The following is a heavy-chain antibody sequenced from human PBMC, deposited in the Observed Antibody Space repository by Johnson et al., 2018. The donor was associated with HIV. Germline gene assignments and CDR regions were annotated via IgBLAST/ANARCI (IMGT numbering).Heavy chain of an antibody. CDR1: GFTFSSYG. V-gene: IGHV3-30*02. CDR3: AKEPRPAFDI. J-gene: IGHJ3*02. CDR2: IRYDGSNT. Sequence: QVQLVESGGGVVQPGGSLRLSCAASGFTFSSYGMHWVRQAPGKGLEWVAFIRYDGSNTYYADSVKGRFTISRDNSKNTLYLQMNSLRAEDTAVYYCAKEPRPAFDIWGQGTMVTVSS.